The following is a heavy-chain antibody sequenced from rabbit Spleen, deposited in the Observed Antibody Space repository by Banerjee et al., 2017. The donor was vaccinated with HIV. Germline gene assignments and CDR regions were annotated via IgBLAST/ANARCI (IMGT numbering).Heavy chain of an antibody. V-gene: IGHV1S45*01. J-gene: IGHJ4*01. D-gene: IGHD4-1*01. CDR1: GFSFSSHLY. CDR2: INAVTGKA. Sequence: QQQLEESGGDLVKPEGSLTLTCTASGFSFSSHLYMCWVRQAPGKGLELIACINAVTGKAVYATWAKGRFSFSKTSSTTVTLQMTSLTAADTATYFCARETSSGWGIMAFYFSLWGPGTLVTVS. CDR3: ARETSSGWGIMAFYFSL.